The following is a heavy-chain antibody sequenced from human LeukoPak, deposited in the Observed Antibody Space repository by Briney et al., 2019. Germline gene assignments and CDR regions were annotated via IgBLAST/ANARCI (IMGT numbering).Heavy chain of an antibody. CDR3: ARIHDYSNYFHWYFDL. CDR2: ISHHGSDQ. D-gene: IGHD4-11*01. Sequence: VGAPRLSCAASGVTFSNLALPGVRRARGQVREFVAVISHHGSDQFYADSVKGRFTISRDNSKNTLFLQTTSLRAEDTALYYCARIHDYSNYFHWYFDLWGRGTLVTVSS. J-gene: IGHJ2*01. V-gene: IGHV3-30*04. CDR1: GVTFSNLA.